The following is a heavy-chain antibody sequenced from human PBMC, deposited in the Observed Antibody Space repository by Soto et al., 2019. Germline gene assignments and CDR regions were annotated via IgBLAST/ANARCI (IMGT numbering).Heavy chain of an antibody. CDR1: GGSIGNDDYS. J-gene: IGHJ4*02. CDR2: IYHSGTT. CDR3: ATVIPATRYFAY. Sequence: PSETLSLTCTVSGGSIGNDDYSWSWVRQPPGKGLEWIGYIYHSGTTYYNPSLTSRVTISVDGSNNQFSLKLTSMTAADTAVYYCATVIPATRYFAYWGRGILVTVS. D-gene: IGHD2-15*01. V-gene: IGHV4-30-2*01.